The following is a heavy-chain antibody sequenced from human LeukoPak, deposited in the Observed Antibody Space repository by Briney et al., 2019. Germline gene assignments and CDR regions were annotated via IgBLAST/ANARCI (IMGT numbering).Heavy chain of an antibody. Sequence: SETLSLTCTVSGGSISSSSYYWSWIRQPPGKGLEWIGEINHSGSTNYNPSLKSRVTISVDTSKNQFSLKLSSVTAADTAVYYCARGSLAIWYDYWGQGTLVTVSS. CDR3: ARGSLAIWYDY. J-gene: IGHJ4*02. V-gene: IGHV4-39*07. D-gene: IGHD2-15*01. CDR1: GGSISSSSYY. CDR2: INHSGST.